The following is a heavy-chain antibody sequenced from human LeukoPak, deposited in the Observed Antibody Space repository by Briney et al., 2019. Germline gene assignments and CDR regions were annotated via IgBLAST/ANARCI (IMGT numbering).Heavy chain of an antibody. Sequence: PGGSLRLSCAASGFTFSHYAMSWVRQAPGRGLEWVSAISGSGDYTNYADSVKGRFTISRDNSKNTLYLQMNSLRAEDTAVYYCAKDRASGSGSYSYRGFDYWGQGTLVTVSS. D-gene: IGHD6-19*01. CDR3: AKDRASGSGSYSYRGFDY. CDR2: ISGSGDYT. V-gene: IGHV3-23*01. CDR1: GFTFSHYA. J-gene: IGHJ4*02.